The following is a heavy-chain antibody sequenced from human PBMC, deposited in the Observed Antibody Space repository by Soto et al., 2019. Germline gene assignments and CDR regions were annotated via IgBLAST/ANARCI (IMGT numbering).Heavy chain of an antibody. V-gene: IGHV1-46*03. D-gene: IGHD6-19*01. Sequence: ASVKVSCKASGYTFTSYYMHWVRQAPGQGLEWMGIINPSGGSTRYAQKFQGRVTLTRDTSTSTVYMELSSLRSEDTAVYYCGRSISAVAGKLDYWGQGTLVTVSS. CDR3: GRSISAVAGKLDY. CDR1: GYTFTSYY. CDR2: INPSGGST. J-gene: IGHJ4*02.